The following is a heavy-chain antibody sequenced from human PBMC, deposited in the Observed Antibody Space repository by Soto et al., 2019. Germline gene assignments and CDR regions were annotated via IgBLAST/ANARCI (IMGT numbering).Heavy chain of an antibody. CDR3: ARHSLALRKNNWFDP. Sequence: SETLSLTCTVSGDSIICIDFYWGWVRQPPGKGLEWIGSIFYLGSSYYNPSLKSRVTMSVDTSKNQFFLRRRSVAAADTALYFCARHSLALRKNNWFDPWGQGIMVTVSS. D-gene: IGHD3-3*02. J-gene: IGHJ5*02. CDR1: GDSIICIDFY. CDR2: IFYLGSS. V-gene: IGHV4-39*01.